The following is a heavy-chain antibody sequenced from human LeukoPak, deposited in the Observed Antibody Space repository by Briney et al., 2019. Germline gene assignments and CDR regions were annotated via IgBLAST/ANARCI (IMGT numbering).Heavy chain of an antibody. J-gene: IGHJ4*02. V-gene: IGHV3-7*01. CDR3: ARDTRYFDY. CDR2: INLDGSDK. CDR1: GFTFNNYW. Sequence: GGSLRLSCAASGFTFNNYWMTWVRQAPGKGLEWVGNINLDGSDKYYGDSVKGRFTISRDNAKNSLNLQMNSLRAEDTAVYYCARDTRYFDYWGQGNMVTVSS.